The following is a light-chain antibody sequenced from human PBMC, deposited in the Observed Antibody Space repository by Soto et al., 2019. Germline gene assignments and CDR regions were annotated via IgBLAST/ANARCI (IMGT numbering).Light chain of an antibody. J-gene: IGLJ1*01. V-gene: IGLV2-8*01. CDR3: KSYAGSNTYV. CDR1: SSDVGGYNY. Sequence: QSALTQPPSASGSPGQSVTISCTGTSSDVGGYNYVSWYQQHPGKAPKVIIYEVSKRPSGVPDRFSGSKSGSTASLTVSGLQAADEADYFCKSYAGSNTYVFGSGTKVTVL. CDR2: EVS.